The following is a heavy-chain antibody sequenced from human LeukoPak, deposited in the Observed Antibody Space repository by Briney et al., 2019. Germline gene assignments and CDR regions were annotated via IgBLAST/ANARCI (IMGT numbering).Heavy chain of an antibody. D-gene: IGHD3-16*01. CDR3: ARGVYDWGY. CDR2: IKEDGSEI. V-gene: IGHV3-7*04. J-gene: IGHJ4*02. CDR1: GFAFSSYW. Sequence: GGSLRLSCAASGFAFSSYWMAWVRLAPGKGLEWVANIKEDGSEIYYVDSVKGRFTISRDNAKNSLYLQMNNLRVEDAAVYFCARGVYDWGYWGQGTLVTVSS.